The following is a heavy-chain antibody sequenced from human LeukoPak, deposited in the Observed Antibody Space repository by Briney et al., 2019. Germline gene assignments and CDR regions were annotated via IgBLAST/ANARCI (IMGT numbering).Heavy chain of an antibody. Sequence: KPSETLSLTCTVSGGSISSYYWSWIRQPPGKGLEWIGYIYYSGSTNYNPSLKSRVTISVDTSKNQFSLKVSSVTSADTAVYYCARGGATIIGRYDYWGQGILVTVSS. CDR1: GGSISSYY. J-gene: IGHJ4*02. V-gene: IGHV4-59*01. CDR2: IYYSGST. D-gene: IGHD5-24*01. CDR3: ARGGATIIGRYDY.